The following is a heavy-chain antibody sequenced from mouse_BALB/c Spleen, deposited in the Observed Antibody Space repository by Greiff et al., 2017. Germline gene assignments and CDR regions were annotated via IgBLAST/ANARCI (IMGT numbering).Heavy chain of an antibody. CDR2: IWAGGST. CDR1: GFSLTSYG. J-gene: IGHJ3*01. CDR3: AREYGNWFAY. Sequence: VQLQQSGPGLVAPSQSLSITCTVSGFSLTSYGVHWVRQPPGKGLEWLGVIWAGGSTNYNSALMSRLSISKDNSKSQVFLKMNSLQTDDTAMYYCAREYGNWFAYWGQGTLVTVSA. V-gene: IGHV2-9*02. D-gene: IGHD2-1*01.